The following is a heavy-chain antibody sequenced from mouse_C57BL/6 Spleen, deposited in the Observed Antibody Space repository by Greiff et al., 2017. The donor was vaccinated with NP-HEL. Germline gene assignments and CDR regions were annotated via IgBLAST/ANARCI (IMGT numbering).Heavy chain of an antibody. J-gene: IGHJ4*01. CDR2: INPNYGTT. D-gene: IGHD2-4*01. CDR1: GYSFTDYN. CDR3: SKDYDYDLYAMDY. Sequence: VHVKQSGPELVKPGASVKISCKASGYSFTDYNMNWVKQSNGKSLEWIGVINPNYGTTSYNQKFKGKATLTVDQSSSTAYMQLNSLTSDDSAVYYCSKDYDYDLYAMDYWGQGTSVTVSS. V-gene: IGHV1-39*01.